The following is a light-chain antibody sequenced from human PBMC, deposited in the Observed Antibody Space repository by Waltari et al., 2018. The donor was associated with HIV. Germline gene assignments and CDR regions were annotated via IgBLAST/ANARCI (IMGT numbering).Light chain of an antibody. V-gene: IGLV2-14*01. CDR3: SSYSSTGTLVL. J-gene: IGLJ2*01. CDR2: EAK. CDR1: SSDIGTSDY. Sequence: QSALTQPASVSGSPGQSITISCNGTSSDIGTSDYVSWYQHFPGKAPRLIVYEAKKRRSGTSNRFSGSKTDKTASLTISGLQVEDEAIYYCSSYSSTGTLVLFGEGTHLTVV.